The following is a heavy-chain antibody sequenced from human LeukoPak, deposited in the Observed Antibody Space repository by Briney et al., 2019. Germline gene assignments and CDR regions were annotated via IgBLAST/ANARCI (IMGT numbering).Heavy chain of an antibody. V-gene: IGHV4-59*08. CDR1: GGSISSYY. J-gene: IGHJ5*02. Sequence: SETLSLTCTVSGGSISSYYWSWIRQPPGKGLEWIGDIYYSGSTNYNPSLKSRVTISVATSTYQFSLKLSPVTAAATAVSYCARRTSVAYYASSGSLDWFDPWGQGALVTVSS. D-gene: IGHD3-22*01. CDR3: ARRTSVAYYASSGSLDWFDP. CDR2: IYYSGST.